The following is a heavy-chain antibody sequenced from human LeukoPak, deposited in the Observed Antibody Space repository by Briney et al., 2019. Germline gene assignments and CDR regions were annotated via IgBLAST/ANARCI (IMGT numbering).Heavy chain of an antibody. D-gene: IGHD3-3*01. J-gene: IGHJ2*01. V-gene: IGHV4-34*01. CDR2: INHSGST. Sequence: PSETLSLTCAVHGGSFSGYYWSWIRQPPGKGLEWIGEINHSGSTNYNPSLKSRVTISVDTSKNQFSLKLSSVTAADTAVYYCARAVGDFWSGYYEDQGYFDLWGRGTLVTVSS. CDR3: ARAVGDFWSGYYEDQGYFDL. CDR1: GGSFSGYY.